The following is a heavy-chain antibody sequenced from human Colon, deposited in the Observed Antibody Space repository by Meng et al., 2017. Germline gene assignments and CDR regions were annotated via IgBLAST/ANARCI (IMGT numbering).Heavy chain of an antibody. CDR3: ARGYGGNVDY. J-gene: IGHJ4*02. Sequence: SETLSLTCAVYGGSFSGYYWSWIRQPPGKGLEWIGEINHSGSTNYNQSLKSRVTISVDTSKNQFSLKLSSVTAADTAVYYCARGYGGNVDYWGQGTLVTVSS. CDR1: GGSFSGYY. V-gene: IGHV4-34*01. D-gene: IGHD4-23*01. CDR2: INHSGST.